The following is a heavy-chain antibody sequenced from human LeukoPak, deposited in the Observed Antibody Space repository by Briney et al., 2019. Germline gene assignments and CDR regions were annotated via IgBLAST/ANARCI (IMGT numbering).Heavy chain of an antibody. CDR2: ISYDGSNK. D-gene: IGHD4-23*01. CDR1: GFTFSSYA. CDR3: ARGTTTVVTFFDY. Sequence: GGSLRLSCAASGFTFSSYALHWVRQAPGKGLEWVAVISYDGSNKYYADSVKGRFTISRDNSKSTLYLQMNSLRVEDTAVYYCARGTTTVVTFFDYWGQGTLVTVSS. V-gene: IGHV3-30*04. J-gene: IGHJ4*02.